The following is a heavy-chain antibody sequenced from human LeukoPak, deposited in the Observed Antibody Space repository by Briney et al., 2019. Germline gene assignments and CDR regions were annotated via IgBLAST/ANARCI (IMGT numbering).Heavy chain of an antibody. D-gene: IGHD1-26*01. CDR1: GGSLSGYY. Sequence: PSEALSLTCAVYGGSLSGYYWSWIRQPPGKGLEWIGEINHSGSTNYNPSLKSRVTISVDTSKNQFSLKLSSVTATDTAVYYCARVPTRFLVGDWFDPWGQGTLVTVSS. J-gene: IGHJ5*02. CDR2: INHSGST. V-gene: IGHV4-34*01. CDR3: ARVPTRFLVGDWFDP.